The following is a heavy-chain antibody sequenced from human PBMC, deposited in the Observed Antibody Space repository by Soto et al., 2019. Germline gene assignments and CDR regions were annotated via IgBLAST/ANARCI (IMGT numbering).Heavy chain of an antibody. D-gene: IGHD1-1*01. J-gene: IGHJ5*02. CDR2: IIPMTGTP. V-gene: IGHV1-69*01. CDR3: ARGPIFPGATSWLDP. Sequence: QVQLVQSGAEVKTPGSSVEVSCKASGGIFSSFSISWMRQVPGHGLEWMGGIIPMTGTPNYAEKFQGRLTLTADAATRTAYLVLSSLKSEDTAVYYCARGPIFPGATSWLDPWGQGTVVIVSS. CDR1: GGIFSSFS.